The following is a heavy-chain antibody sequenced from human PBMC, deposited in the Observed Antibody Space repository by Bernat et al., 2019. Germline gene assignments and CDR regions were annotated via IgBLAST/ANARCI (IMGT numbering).Heavy chain of an antibody. D-gene: IGHD3-10*01. V-gene: IGHV4-59*01. CDR3: ARGGLLWFGDPFDF. J-gene: IGHJ4*02. Sequence: QVQLQESGPGLVKPSETLALTCTVSGGPINSFYWSWIRQPPGKGLEWIAYVSNSGASKYNPSLRSRVTISIDTSNNQFSLKLNSVTAADTAVYYCARGGLLWFGDPFDFWGKGTLVTVSS. CDR1: GGPINSFY. CDR2: VSNSGAS.